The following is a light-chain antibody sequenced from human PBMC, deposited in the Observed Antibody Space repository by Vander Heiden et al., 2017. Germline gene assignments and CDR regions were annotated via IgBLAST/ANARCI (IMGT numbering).Light chain of an antibody. CDR3: QQGHSAPYT. CDR2: TAY. J-gene: IGKJ2*01. CDR1: QSIDSS. V-gene: IGKV1-39*01. Sequence: DIQMAQSPSSLSASIGDRATITCRASQSIDSSLNWFQQKPGKAPKLLIYTAYSLQSGVPSRFTGSGSATEFTLTISSLEAEDVATYFCQQGHSAPYTFGQGTKVEMK.